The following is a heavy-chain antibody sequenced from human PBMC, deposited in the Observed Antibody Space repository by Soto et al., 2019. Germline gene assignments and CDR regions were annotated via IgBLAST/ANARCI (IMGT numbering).Heavy chain of an antibody. Sequence: ASVKVSCKASGYTFTSYYMHWVRQAPGQGLEWMGIINPSGGSTSYAQKFQGRATMTRDTSTSTVYMELSSLRSEDTAVYYCARGMGKSSGYYRAFDAFDIWGQGTMVTVSS. V-gene: IGHV1-46*01. J-gene: IGHJ3*02. CDR2: INPSGGST. CDR1: GYTFTSYY. CDR3: ARGMGKSSGYYRAFDAFDI. D-gene: IGHD3-22*01.